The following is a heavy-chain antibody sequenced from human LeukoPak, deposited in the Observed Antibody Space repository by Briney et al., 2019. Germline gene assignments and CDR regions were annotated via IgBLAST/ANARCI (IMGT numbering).Heavy chain of an antibody. J-gene: IGHJ4*02. CDR2: ISWNSGSI. D-gene: IGHD2-2*01. CDR1: GFTFDDYA. V-gene: IGHV3-9*01. CDR3: AKDIRYQLLFNLDY. Sequence: HPGGSLRLSCAASGFTFDDYAMHWVRQAPGKGLEWVSGISWNSGSIGYADSVKGRFTISRDNAKNSLYLQMNSLRAEDTALYYCAKDIRYQLLFNLDYWGQGTLVTVSS.